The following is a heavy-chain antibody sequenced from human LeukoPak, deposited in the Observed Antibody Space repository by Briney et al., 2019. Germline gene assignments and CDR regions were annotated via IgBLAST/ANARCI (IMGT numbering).Heavy chain of an antibody. CDR3: TRGVGHNPFFDI. V-gene: IGHV3-33*01. CDR2: IWYDGSKE. CDR1: GFTFSSYG. Sequence: PGGSLRLSCAASGFTFSSYGMHWVRQAPGQGLEWVAVIWYDGSKEYYADSVKGRFTISRDNSKNTLYLQMNSLRGEDTAVYYCTRGVGHNPFFDIWGQGTTVTVSS. J-gene: IGHJ3*02. D-gene: IGHD1-14*01.